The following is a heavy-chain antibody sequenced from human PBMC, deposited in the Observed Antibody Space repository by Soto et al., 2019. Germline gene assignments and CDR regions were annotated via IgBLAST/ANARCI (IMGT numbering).Heavy chain of an antibody. J-gene: IGHJ4*02. D-gene: IGHD1-1*01. Sequence: GESLKISCKTSGYSFIRYWIGWVRQMPGKGLESMGIIFPHDSDTRYSPSFQGQVTISADKSVSTAYLQWSGLKASDTAMYYCATLSLGEQPFDYWGQGTLVAVSS. CDR1: GYSFIRYW. V-gene: IGHV5-51*01. CDR3: ATLSLGEQPFDY. CDR2: IFPHDSDT.